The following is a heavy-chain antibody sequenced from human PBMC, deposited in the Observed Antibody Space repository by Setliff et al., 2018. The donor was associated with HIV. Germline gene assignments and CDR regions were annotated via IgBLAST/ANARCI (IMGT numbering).Heavy chain of an antibody. V-gene: IGHV4-34*01. J-gene: IGHJ4*02. Sequence: KASETLSLTCTVYGGSFSNYYTNWIRQPPGKGLEWIGEPSPSGTTRSNPSLQSRVTISLDTSNNQFSLKLTSVTAADTAMYYCASFFVTTVTNQDYWGQGTPVTVSS. D-gene: IGHD4-17*01. CDR1: GGSFSNYY. CDR2: PSPSGTT. CDR3: ASFFVTTVTNQDY.